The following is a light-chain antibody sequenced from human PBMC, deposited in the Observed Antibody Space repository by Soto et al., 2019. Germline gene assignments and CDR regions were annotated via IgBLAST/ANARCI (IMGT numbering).Light chain of an antibody. CDR1: SSDVGGYNY. V-gene: IGLV2-14*01. CDR3: ISYTSGSTPYV. CDR2: EVT. Sequence: QSVLTQPASVSGSPGQSITISCTGTSSDVGGYNYVSWYQHHPGKAPKLMIYEVTNRPSGVSNRFSGSKSGNTASLTISGLQAEDEADYYCISYTSGSTPYVFGTGTKATV. J-gene: IGLJ1*01.